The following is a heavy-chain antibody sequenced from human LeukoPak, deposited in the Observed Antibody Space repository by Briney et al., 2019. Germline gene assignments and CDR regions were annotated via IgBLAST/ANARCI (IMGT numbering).Heavy chain of an antibody. CDR3: ARDRGGWYGARDY. J-gene: IGHJ4*02. D-gene: IGHD6-19*01. CDR1: GFTFSSYS. CDR2: ISSSSSTI. Sequence: GGSLRLSCAASGFTFSSYSMNWVRQAPGKGLEWVSYISSSSSTIYYADSVKGRFTISRDNAKNSLYLLMNSLRDEDTAVYYCARDRGGWYGARDYWGQGTLVTVSS. V-gene: IGHV3-48*02.